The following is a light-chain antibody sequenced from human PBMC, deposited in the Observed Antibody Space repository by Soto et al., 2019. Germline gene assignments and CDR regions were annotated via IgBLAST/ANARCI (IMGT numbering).Light chain of an antibody. Sequence: EVVLTQSPGTLSLSPGERATLSCRASQTVRNNYLAWYQQKPGQAPRLLIYDASSRATGIPDRFSGSGSGTDFTLTISRLEPEDFAVYYCQQYGGSPQTFGQGTKV. J-gene: IGKJ1*01. CDR2: DAS. V-gene: IGKV3-20*01. CDR3: QQYGGSPQT. CDR1: QTVRNNY.